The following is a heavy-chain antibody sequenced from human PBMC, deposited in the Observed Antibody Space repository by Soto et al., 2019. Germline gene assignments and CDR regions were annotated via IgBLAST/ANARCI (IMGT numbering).Heavy chain of an antibody. J-gene: IGHJ4*02. CDR3: AREGRGKKAGYNGLVSLGY. V-gene: IGHV1-2*06. CDR1: GYIFTANF. Sequence: QVRPAQSGAEVKKPGASVKVSCQASGYIFTANFINWVRQAPGQGLEWMGRLNPNTGEAEYAQEFQCRVTLTRDTSISTAYMEVTSLNSDDTAVYYCAREGRGKKAGYNGLVSLGYCGQGTLVNVSS. D-gene: IGHD2-2*02. CDR2: LNPNTGEA.